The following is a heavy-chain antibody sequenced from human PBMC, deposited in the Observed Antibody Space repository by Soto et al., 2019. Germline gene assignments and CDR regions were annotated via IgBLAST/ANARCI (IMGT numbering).Heavy chain of an antibody. Sequence: EVLLVESGGGLVQPGGSLKLSCAASGFTFSDSTIHWVRQAPGGGLEWDGRIGPRPANHATAYATSLNGRFTIARDDSKNTAFLQMDSLKTEDTAVDYCTRHRGYCARACYPHWGQGALVIVSS. V-gene: IGHV3-73*02. CDR3: TRHRGYCARACYPH. D-gene: IGHD2-2*01. J-gene: IGHJ4*02. CDR2: IGPRPANHAT. CDR1: GFTFSDST.